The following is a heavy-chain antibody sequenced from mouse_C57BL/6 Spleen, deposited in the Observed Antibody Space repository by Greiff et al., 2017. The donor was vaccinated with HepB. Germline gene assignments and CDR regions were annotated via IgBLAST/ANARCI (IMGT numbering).Heavy chain of an antibody. Sequence: VQLQQSGPVLVKPGASVKMSCKASGYTFTDYYMNWVKQSHGKSLEWIGVINPYNGGTSYNQKFKGKATLTVDKSSSTAYMELNSLTSEDAAVYYCASIITTVLFDYWGQGTTLTVSS. CDR1: GYTFTDYY. V-gene: IGHV1-19*01. D-gene: IGHD1-1*01. CDR3: ASIITTVLFDY. CDR2: INPYNGGT. J-gene: IGHJ2*01.